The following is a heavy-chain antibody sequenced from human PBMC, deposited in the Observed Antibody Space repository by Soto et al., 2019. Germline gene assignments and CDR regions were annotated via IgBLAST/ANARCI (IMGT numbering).Heavy chain of an antibody. J-gene: IGHJ6*03. D-gene: IGHD4-17*01. V-gene: IGHV1-18*01. CDR2: ISAYNGNT. CDR3: ARTVTTTPDIYYCYYMDV. Sequence: ASVKVSCKASGYTFTSYGISWVRQAPGQGLEWMGWISAYNGNTNYAQKLQGRVTMTTDTSTSTAYMELRSLRSDDTAVYYCARTVTTTPDIYYCYYMDVWGRGTTVTVSS. CDR1: GYTFTSYG.